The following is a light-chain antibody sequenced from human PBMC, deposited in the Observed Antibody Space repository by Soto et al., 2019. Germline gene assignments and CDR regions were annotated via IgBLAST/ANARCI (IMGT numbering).Light chain of an antibody. CDR2: KAS. V-gene: IGKV1-5*03. CDR3: QHYYSNPWT. Sequence: DIQMTQSPSTLSASVGDRVTISCRASQSISSWLALYQQKPGKAPQVLIYKASSLESGVPSRCSGSRSGTYFTLTISSLQPDDFATYYCQHYYSNPWTCGRGTKVEVK. CDR1: QSISSW. J-gene: IGKJ1*01.